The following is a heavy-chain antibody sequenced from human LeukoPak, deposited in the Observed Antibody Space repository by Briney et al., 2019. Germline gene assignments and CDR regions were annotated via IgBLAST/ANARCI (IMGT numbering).Heavy chain of an antibody. CDR2: ISRSSRYI. J-gene: IGHJ4*02. CDR1: GFIFSDYG. D-gene: IGHD5-24*01. CDR3: AREGAGREGHNFDY. V-gene: IGHV3-21*01. Sequence: SGXSLRLSCAASGFIFSDYGMNWVRQAPGKGVEWVSYISRSSRYIYYADSMKGRLTIYREKEKNSLYLQMDSLRAEDTALYYCAREGAGREGHNFDYWGQGTLVTVSS.